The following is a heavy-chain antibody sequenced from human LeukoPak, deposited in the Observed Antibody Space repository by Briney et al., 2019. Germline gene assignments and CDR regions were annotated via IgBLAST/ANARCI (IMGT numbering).Heavy chain of an antibody. CDR2: ISGSGGST. CDR1: GFTFSSYA. J-gene: IGHJ4*02. V-gene: IGHV3-23*01. CDR3: ARGGSSGYYNHFDY. D-gene: IGHD3-22*01. Sequence: PGGSLRLSCAASGFTFSSYAMSWVRQAGGKGLEWVSTISGSGGSTYYADSVKGRFTISRDNSKSTLYLQMNSLGAEDTAVYYCARGGSSGYYNHFDYWGQGTLVTVSS.